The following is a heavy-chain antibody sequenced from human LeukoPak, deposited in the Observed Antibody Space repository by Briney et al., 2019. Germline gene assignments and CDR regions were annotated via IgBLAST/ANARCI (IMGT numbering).Heavy chain of an antibody. CDR1: GFTFGSYW. J-gene: IGHJ4*02. D-gene: IGHD4-11*01. CDR3: AREGSGNYFYYFDY. Sequence: GGSLRLSCAASGFTFGSYWMGWVRQAPGKGLEWVANIKRDGGENYYVDSVKGRFTISRDNAKNSLYLQMSSLRDEDTAVYYCAREGSGNYFYYFDYWGQGTLVSVS. CDR2: IKRDGGEN. V-gene: IGHV3-7*01.